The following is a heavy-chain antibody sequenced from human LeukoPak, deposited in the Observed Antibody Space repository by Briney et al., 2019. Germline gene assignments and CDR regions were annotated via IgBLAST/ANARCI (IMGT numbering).Heavy chain of an antibody. V-gene: IGHV3-23*01. Sequence: PGGSLRLSCAASGFTFSSYAMSWVRQAPGKGLEWVSAISSSGGSTYYADSVKGRFTISRDNSKNTLYLQMNSLRAEDTAVYYCAKDLVTMVRGVITPVAFDIWGQGTMVTVSS. J-gene: IGHJ3*02. D-gene: IGHD3-10*01. CDR1: GFTFSSYA. CDR2: ISSSGGST. CDR3: AKDLVTMVRGVITPVAFDI.